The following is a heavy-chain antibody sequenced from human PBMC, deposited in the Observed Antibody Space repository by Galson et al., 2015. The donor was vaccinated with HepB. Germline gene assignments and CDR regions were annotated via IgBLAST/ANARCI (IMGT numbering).Heavy chain of an antibody. D-gene: IGHD4-23*01. V-gene: IGHV3-21*01. CDR2: ISSSSTYI. Sequence: SLRLSCAASGFTFSSYSMDWVRQAPGKGLEWISSISSSSTYIYYADSVKGRFTISRDNAKNSLYLQMNSLIVEDTAVYYCAREWTTVVASWGQGTLVTVSS. CDR1: GFTFSSYS. CDR3: AREWTTVVAS. J-gene: IGHJ4*02.